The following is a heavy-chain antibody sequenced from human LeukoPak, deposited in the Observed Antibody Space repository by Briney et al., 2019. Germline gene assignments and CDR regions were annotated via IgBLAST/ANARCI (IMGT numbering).Heavy chain of an antibody. D-gene: IGHD3-10*01. CDR2: IYSSGNT. CDR3: ARNPENYYGSGSYFRWFDP. J-gene: IGHJ5*02. Sequence: SETLSLTCAVSGASISSSNYYWGWVRQSPGKGLEWIGNIYSSGNTYYNASLKSRVTISVDTSKNQFSLKLSSVTAADTAVYYCARNPENYYGSGSYFRWFDPWGQGTLVTVSS. V-gene: IGHV4-39*07. CDR1: GASISSSNYY.